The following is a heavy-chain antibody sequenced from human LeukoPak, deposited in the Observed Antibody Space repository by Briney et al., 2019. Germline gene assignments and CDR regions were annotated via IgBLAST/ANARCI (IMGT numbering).Heavy chain of an antibody. D-gene: IGHD3-22*01. CDR3: ARDLHDYYYDSSGSHYMDV. V-gene: IGHV4-31*03. J-gene: IGHJ6*03. Sequence: SETLSLTCSVSGGSISSGGYYWSWIRQHPGKGLEWIGYIYYSGSTYYNPSLKSRVTISVDTSKNQFSLKPSSVTAADTAVYSCARDLHDYYYDSSGSHYMDVWGKGTTVTVSS. CDR1: GGSISSGGYY. CDR2: IYYSGST.